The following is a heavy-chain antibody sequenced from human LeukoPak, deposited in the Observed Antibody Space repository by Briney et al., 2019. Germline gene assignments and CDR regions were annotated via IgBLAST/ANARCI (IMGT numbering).Heavy chain of an antibody. V-gene: IGHV1-24*01. J-gene: IGHJ5*02. CDR1: GGTFSSYA. Sequence: ASVKVSCKASGGTFSSYAISWVRQAPGQGLEWMGGFDPEDGETIYAQKFQGGVTMTEDTSTDTAYMELSSLRSEDTAVYYCATDYYYDSSGYRNWFDPWGQGTLVTVSS. CDR3: ATDYYYDSSGYRNWFDP. CDR2: FDPEDGET. D-gene: IGHD3-22*01.